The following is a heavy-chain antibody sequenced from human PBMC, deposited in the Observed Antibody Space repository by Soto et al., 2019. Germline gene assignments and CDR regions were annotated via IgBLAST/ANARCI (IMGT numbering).Heavy chain of an antibody. CDR3: ASLYYYDSSGYYHDY. CDR2: INSDGSST. CDR1: GFTFSSYC. Sequence: GGSLRLSCAASGFTFSSYCMHWVRQAPGKGLVWVSRINSDGSSTSYGDSVKGRFTISRDNAKNTLYLQMNSLRAEDTAVYYCASLYYYDSSGYYHDYWGQGT. J-gene: IGHJ4*02. V-gene: IGHV3-74*01. D-gene: IGHD3-22*01.